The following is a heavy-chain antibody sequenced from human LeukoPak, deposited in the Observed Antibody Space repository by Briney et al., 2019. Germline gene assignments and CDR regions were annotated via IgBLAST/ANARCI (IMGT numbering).Heavy chain of an antibody. V-gene: IGHV3-53*01. CDR1: GFTVSSNY. D-gene: IGHD3-16*01. Sequence: PGGSLRLSCAASGFTVSSNYMSWVRQAPGKGLEWVSVIYSGGGTYHADSVKGRFTISRDNAKSTVYVHMNSLRDEDTAVYYCARGGRYAYFLDYWGQGTLVTVSS. CDR2: IYSGGGT. CDR3: ARGGRYAYFLDY. J-gene: IGHJ4*02.